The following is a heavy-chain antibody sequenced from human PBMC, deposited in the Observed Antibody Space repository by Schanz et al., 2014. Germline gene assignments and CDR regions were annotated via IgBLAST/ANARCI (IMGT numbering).Heavy chain of an antibody. D-gene: IGHD6-13*01. J-gene: IGHJ5*02. Sequence: EVQLLESGGGLVEPGGSLRLSCAASGITFSSHSFNWVRQAPGKGLEWLGRIKSKTDGETTDYAAPVKGRFSISRDDSQSTLYLQMNSLKIEDTAVYYCATASSPVREAGAGSSFHLWGQGTLVTVSS. CDR1: GITFSSHS. V-gene: IGHV3-15*01. CDR3: ATASSPVREAGAGSSFHL. CDR2: IKSKTDGETT.